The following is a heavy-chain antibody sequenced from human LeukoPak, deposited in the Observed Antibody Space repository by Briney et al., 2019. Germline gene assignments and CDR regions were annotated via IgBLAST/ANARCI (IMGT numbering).Heavy chain of an antibody. CDR3: TRHADLKTGEDFDY. V-gene: IGHV4-38-2*01. CDR2: IHHSGST. Sequence: SETLSLTCAVSGYSISSGYYWGWVRQPPGKGLEWIASIHHSGSTYYNPSLKSRVTISVDMSNNQFSLRLHSMTAADTAVYYCTRHADLKTGEDFDYWGQGTLVTVSS. J-gene: IGHJ4*02. D-gene: IGHD7-27*01. CDR1: GYSISSGYY.